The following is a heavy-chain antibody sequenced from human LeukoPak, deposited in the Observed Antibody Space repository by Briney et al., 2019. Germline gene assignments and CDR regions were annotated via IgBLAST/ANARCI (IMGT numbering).Heavy chain of an antibody. CDR3: AKWGKYCSSTSCYTYFDY. CDR1: GFTFSSYA. CDR2: ISGSGGST. J-gene: IGHJ4*02. D-gene: IGHD2-2*02. V-gene: IGHV3-23*01. Sequence: GGSLRPSCAASGFTFSSYAMSWVRQAPGKGLEWVSAISGSGGSTYYADSVKGRFTISRDNSKNTLYLQMNSLRAEDTAVYYCAKWGKYCSSTSCYTYFDYWGQGTLVTVSS.